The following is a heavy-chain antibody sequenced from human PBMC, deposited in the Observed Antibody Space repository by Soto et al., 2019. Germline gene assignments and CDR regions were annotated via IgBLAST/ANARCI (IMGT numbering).Heavy chain of an antibody. CDR2: INHSGST. J-gene: IGHJ4*02. CDR1: GGSFSGYY. V-gene: IGHV4-34*01. CDR3: ARDKITGLFDY. D-gene: IGHD2-8*02. Sequence: SETLSLTCAVYGGSFSGYYLTWIRQPPGTGLEWIGEINHSGSTNYNPSLKSRVTIPVDTSKNQFSLKLTSVTAADTAVYYCARDKITGLFDYWGQGTLVTVSS.